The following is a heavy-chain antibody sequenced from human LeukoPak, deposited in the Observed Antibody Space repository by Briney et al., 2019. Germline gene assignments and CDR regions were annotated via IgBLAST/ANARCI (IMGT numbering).Heavy chain of an antibody. CDR2: TRKRTNSYTT. CDR1: GFTFSDHY. V-gene: IGHV3-72*01. J-gene: IGHJ4*02. CDR3: TRTASCGGDCSRHFDY. D-gene: IGHD2-21*01. Sequence: GGSLRLSCAASGFTFSDHYMDWVRQAPGKGLEWVGRTRKRTNSYTTEYAASVKGRFTASRDDSKNSLYLQINSLQTEDTAVYYCTRTASCGGDCSRHFDYWGQGALVTVSS.